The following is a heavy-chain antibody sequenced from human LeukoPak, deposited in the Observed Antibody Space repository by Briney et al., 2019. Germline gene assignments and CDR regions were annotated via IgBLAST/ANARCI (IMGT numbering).Heavy chain of an antibody. CDR1: GFTFTSYS. V-gene: IGHV3-21*01. CDR2: ISSGSSYI. CDR3: AREDGSQYYYYGMDV. D-gene: IGHD3-10*01. J-gene: IGHJ6*01. Sequence: GGSLRLSCAASGFTFTSYSVNWVRQAPGKGLEWASFISSGSSYIYYADSVKGRFTISRDNAKNSLYLQMNSLRAEDTAVYYCAREDGSQYYYYGMDVWGQGTTVTVSS.